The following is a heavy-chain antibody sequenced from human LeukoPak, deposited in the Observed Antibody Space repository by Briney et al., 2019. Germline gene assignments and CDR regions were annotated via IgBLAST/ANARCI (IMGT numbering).Heavy chain of an antibody. V-gene: IGHV4-30-4*08. J-gene: IGHJ4*02. CDR1: GGSISSGGYY. Sequence: PSETLSLTCTVSGGSISSGGYYWSWIRQHPGKGLEWIGYIYYSGSTYYNPSLKSRVTISVDTSKNQFSLKLSSVTAADTAVYYCARAYDFWSGYYSEFDYWGQGTLVTVSS. D-gene: IGHD3-3*01. CDR2: IYYSGST. CDR3: ARAYDFWSGYYSEFDY.